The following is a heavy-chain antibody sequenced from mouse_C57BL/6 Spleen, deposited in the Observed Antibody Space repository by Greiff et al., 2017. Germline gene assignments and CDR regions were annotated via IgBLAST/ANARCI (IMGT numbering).Heavy chain of an antibody. CDR1: GYSFTGYY. CDR3: ARREILRRPWFAY. D-gene: IGHD2-12*01. J-gene: IGHJ3*01. CDR2: INPSTGGT. V-gene: IGHV1-42*01. Sequence: EVQLQQSGPELVKPGASVKISCKASGYSFTGYYMNWVKQSPEKSLEWIGEINPSTGGTTYNQKFKAKATLTVDKSSSTAYMQLKSLTSEYSSFYYCARREILRRPWFAYWGQGTLVTVSA.